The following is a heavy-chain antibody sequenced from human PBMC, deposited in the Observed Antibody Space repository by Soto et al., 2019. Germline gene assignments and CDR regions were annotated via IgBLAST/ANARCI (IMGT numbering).Heavy chain of an antibody. J-gene: IGHJ6*02. D-gene: IGHD5-18*01. CDR2: INPSGGST. CDR1: GYTFSGYS. CDR3: ARDGYSYGPSIYYYYGMDV. Sequence: ASVKVSCKASGYTFSGYSITWVRQAPGQGLEWMGIINPSGGSTSYAQKFQGRVTMTRDTSTSTVYMELSSLRSEDTAVYYCARDGYSYGPSIYYYYGMDVWGQGTTVTVSS. V-gene: IGHV1-46*01.